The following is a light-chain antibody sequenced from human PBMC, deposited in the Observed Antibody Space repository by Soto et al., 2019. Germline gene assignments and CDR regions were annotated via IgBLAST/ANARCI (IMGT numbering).Light chain of an antibody. J-gene: IGKJ4*02. V-gene: IGKV3-11*01. CDR1: QSVSTY. CDR2: DAS. Sequence: EIVLPQSPATLSLSPGERATLSCRASQSVSTYLAWYQQKPGQAPRLLIYDASNRATGIRARFRGSGSGTDFTLTISSLGHEDFAVYYCQQPSNWLFTFGGGTKVEIK. CDR3: QQPSNWLFT.